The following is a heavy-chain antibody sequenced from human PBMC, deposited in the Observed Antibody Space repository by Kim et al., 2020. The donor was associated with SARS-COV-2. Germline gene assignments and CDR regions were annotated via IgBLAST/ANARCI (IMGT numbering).Heavy chain of an antibody. J-gene: IGHJ2*01. CDR3: AKIFNFVASIYWFFAL. V-gene: IGHV3-30*18. Sequence: GGSLRLSCAASGFTFSNYGMHWVRQAPGKGLEWVAVISYDGSIKYYADSVKGRFTISRDNSKNTLHLQMDSLIPEYTAVYFRAKIFNFVASIYWFFAL. CDR1: GFTFSNYG. D-gene: IGHD2-15*01. CDR2: ISYDGSIK.